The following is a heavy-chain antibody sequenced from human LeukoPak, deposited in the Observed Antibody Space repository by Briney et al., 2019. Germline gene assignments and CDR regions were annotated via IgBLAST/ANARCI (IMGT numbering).Heavy chain of an antibody. V-gene: IGHV4-39*07. CDR1: GGSISSSSYY. Sequence: SETLSLTCTVSGGSISSSSYYWGWIRQPPGKGLEWIGSIYYSGSTYYNPSLKSRVTISVDTSKNQFSLKLSSVTAADTAVYYCARDPSYYGSGSQYPWGQGTLVTVSS. CDR3: ARDPSYYGSGSQYP. D-gene: IGHD3-10*01. J-gene: IGHJ5*02. CDR2: IYYSGST.